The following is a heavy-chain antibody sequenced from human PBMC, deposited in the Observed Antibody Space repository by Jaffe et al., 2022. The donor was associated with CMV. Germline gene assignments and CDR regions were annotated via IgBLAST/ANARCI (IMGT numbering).Heavy chain of an antibody. D-gene: IGHD5-12*01. CDR1: GFTFSTYW. V-gene: IGHV3-7*03. Sequence: EVQLMESGGGLVQPGGSLRLSCAASGFTFSTYWMSWVRQAPGKGLEWVANIKQDGSEKYYVDSVKGRFTISRDNAKNSLYLQMNSLRAGDTAVYYCARGLISGYNLGYYFDFWGQGTLVTVSS. CDR2: IKQDGSEK. J-gene: IGHJ4*02. CDR3: ARGLISGYNLGYYFDF.